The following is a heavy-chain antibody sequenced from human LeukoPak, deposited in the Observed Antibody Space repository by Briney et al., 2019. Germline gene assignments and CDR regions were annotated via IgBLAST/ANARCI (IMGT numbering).Heavy chain of an antibody. Sequence: GGSLRLSCAASGSTFSSYWMSWVRQAPGKGLEWVANMNEDGSVKNYVVSVKGRFTISRDNAKSSLYLQMNSLRAEDTAVYCCAVDGGYNRFDPWGQGTLVTVPS. CDR3: AVDGGYNRFDP. CDR2: MNEDGSVK. D-gene: IGHD3-16*01. CDR1: GSTFSSYW. J-gene: IGHJ5*02. V-gene: IGHV3-7*04.